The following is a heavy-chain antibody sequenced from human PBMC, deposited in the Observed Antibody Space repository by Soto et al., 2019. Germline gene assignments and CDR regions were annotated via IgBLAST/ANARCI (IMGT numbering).Heavy chain of an antibody. CDR3: ARGHDILTGYLRGWFAP. Sequence: QVQLVQSGAEVKKPGASVKVSCKASGYTFTSYAMHWVRQAPGQRLEWMGWINAGNGNTKYSQKFQGRVTITRDTSASTAYIELSSLRSEDTAVYYCARGHDILTGYLRGWFAPWGQGTLVTVSS. CDR1: GYTFTSYA. V-gene: IGHV1-3*01. D-gene: IGHD3-9*01. J-gene: IGHJ5*02. CDR2: INAGNGNT.